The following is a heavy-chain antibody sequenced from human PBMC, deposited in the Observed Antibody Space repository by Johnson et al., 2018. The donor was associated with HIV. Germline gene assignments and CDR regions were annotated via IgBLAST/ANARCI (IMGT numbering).Heavy chain of an antibody. D-gene: IGHD2-21*01. CDR2: INWNGGRT. CDR1: GFTFHDYG. J-gene: IGHJ3*02. Sequence: VQLVESGGGVIRPGGSLRLSCAASGFTFHDYGMSWVRQAPGKGLEWVSGINWNGGRTGYADSVKGRFTISRDNAKNSLYLHMHSRRAEDTALYYCARVVVVIAIGGTDAFDIWGQGTMVTVSS. CDR3: ARVVVVIAIGGTDAFDI. V-gene: IGHV3-20*04.